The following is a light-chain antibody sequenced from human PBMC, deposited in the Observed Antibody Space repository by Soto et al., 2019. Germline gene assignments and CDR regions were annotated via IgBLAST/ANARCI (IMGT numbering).Light chain of an antibody. CDR2: RAS. V-gene: IGKV3-20*01. J-gene: IGKJ3*01. CDR1: QSVSSNS. Sequence: EIVVTQSPGTLSLSPGERATLSCRASQSVSSNSLAWYQQKPGQAPRLLIYRASSRCSDIPDRFRGSGSEPALTLSISRLEPQDCAMEYCQQYGITPFTFGPGTKV. CDR3: QQYGITPFT.